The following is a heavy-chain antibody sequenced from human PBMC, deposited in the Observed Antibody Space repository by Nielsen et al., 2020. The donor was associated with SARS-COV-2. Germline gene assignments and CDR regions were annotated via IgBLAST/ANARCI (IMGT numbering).Heavy chain of an antibody. CDR1: GGSISSYY. CDR2: IYYSGST. D-gene: IGHD2-15*01. J-gene: IGHJ5*02. Sequence: SEILSLTCTVSGGSISSYYWSWIRQPPGKGLEWIGYIYYSGSTNYNPSLKSRVTISVDTSKNQFSLKLSSVTAADTAVYYCARGTQWDCSGGSCYSYWFDPWGQGTLVTVSS. CDR3: ARGTQWDCSGGSCYSYWFDP. V-gene: IGHV4-59*01.